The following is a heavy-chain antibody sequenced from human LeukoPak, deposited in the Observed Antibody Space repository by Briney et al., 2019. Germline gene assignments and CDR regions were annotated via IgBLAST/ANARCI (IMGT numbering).Heavy chain of an antibody. D-gene: IGHD2-2*01. Sequence: SETLSLTCTVSGDSLSINSYYWIWTRQPPGKGLELIGSVYDSGNTYYNPSLKIRVTISIDTSTNQFSLKLNSVTAADTAVYYCARHGFVVIPAAFDYWGQGTLVTVSS. J-gene: IGHJ4*02. V-gene: IGHV4-39*01. CDR1: GDSLSINSYY. CDR3: ARHGFVVIPAAFDY. CDR2: VYDSGNT.